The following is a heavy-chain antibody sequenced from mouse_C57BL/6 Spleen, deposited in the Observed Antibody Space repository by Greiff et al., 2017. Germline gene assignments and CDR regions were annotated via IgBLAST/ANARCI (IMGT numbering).Heavy chain of an antibody. CDR1: GYTFTSYW. CDR3: ARGEYYAMDY. CDR2: IHPNSGST. V-gene: IGHV1-64*01. Sequence: QVQLQQSGAELVKPGASVKLSCKASGYTFTSYWMHWVKQRPGQGLEWIGMIHPNSGSTNYNEKFKSKATLTVDKSSSTAYMQLSSLTAEDSAVYYCARGEYYAMDYWGQGTSVTVSS. J-gene: IGHJ4*01.